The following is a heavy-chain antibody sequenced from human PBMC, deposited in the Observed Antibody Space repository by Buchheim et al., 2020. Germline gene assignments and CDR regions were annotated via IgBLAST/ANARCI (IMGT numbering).Heavy chain of an antibody. CDR3: ARGGNIVSVVPAATYYYYYGMDV. CDR2: IYHSGST. Sequence: QVQLQESGPGLVKPSGTLSLTCAVSGGSISSSNWWSWVRQPPGKGLEWIGEIYHSGSTNYNPSLKSRVTISVAKSKNQFSPKLSSVTAADTAVYYCARGGNIVSVVPAATYYYYYGMDVWGQGTT. D-gene: IGHD2-2*01. V-gene: IGHV4-4*02. J-gene: IGHJ6*02. CDR1: GGSISSSNW.